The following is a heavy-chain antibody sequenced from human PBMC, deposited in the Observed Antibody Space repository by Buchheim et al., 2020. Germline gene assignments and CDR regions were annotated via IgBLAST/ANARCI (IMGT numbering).Heavy chain of an antibody. Sequence: QVQLQESGPGLVKPSGTLSLTCSVSDGSITSINWWTWVRQSPGKGLEWIGEVSHSGSSNYNPSLKSRVTMSVDKSKNHFSLRLSSVTAADTAVYYCARRRSTNWTFDSWGQGTL. V-gene: IGHV4-4*02. CDR3: ARRRSTNWTFDS. CDR2: VSHSGSS. D-gene: IGHD1-1*01. CDR1: DGSITSINW. J-gene: IGHJ4*02.